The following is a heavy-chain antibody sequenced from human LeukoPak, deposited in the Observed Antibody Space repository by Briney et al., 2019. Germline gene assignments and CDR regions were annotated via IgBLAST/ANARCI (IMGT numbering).Heavy chain of an antibody. V-gene: IGHV1-2*02. D-gene: IGHD3-22*01. Sequence: ASVQVSCRASGYTFTGYYMHGVRQAPGQGLEWMGWINPNSGGTNYAQKFQGRVTMTRDTSISTAYMELSRLRSDDTAVYYCARGYYYDSSGYYGSNWFDPWGQGTLVTVSS. CDR3: ARGYYYDSSGYYGSNWFDP. CDR2: INPNSGGT. CDR1: GYTFTGYY. J-gene: IGHJ5*02.